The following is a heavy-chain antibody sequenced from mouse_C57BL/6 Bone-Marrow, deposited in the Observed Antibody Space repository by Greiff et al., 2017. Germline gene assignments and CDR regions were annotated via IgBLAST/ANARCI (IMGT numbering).Heavy chain of an antibody. CDR1: GFNIQDDY. J-gene: IGHJ1*03. CDR2: IDPENGDT. CDR3: TPLVGWYFDV. V-gene: IGHV14-4*01. Sequence: VQLQQSGAELVRPGASVKLSCTASGFNIQDDYMHWVKQRPEQGLEWIGWIDPENGDTEYASKFQGKATITADPSSNPACLQLSSLTSEDTAVYYCTPLVGWYFDVWGTGTTVTVSS.